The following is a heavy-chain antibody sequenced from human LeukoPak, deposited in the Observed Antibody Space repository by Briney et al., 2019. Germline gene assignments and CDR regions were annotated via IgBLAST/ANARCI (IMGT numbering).Heavy chain of an antibody. V-gene: IGHV4-39*01. D-gene: IGHD2-21*01. J-gene: IGHJ4*02. CDR2: IYYSGST. CDR3: ARHIAYCGGDCYSYYFNY. CDR1: GGSISSSSYY. Sequence: SETLSLTCTVSGGSISSSSYYWGWIRQPPGKGLEWIGSIYYSGSTYYNPSLKSRVTMSVDTSKNQFSLKLSSVTAADTAVYYCARHIAYCGGDCYSYYFNYWGQGTLVTVSS.